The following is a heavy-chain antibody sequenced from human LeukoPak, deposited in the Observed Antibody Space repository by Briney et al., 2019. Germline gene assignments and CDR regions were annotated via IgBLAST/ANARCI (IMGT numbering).Heavy chain of an antibody. V-gene: IGHV4-34*01. D-gene: IGHD1-26*01. CDR3: AGDHRFSGSYYYYGMDV. Sequence: PSETLSLTCAIYGGSFSGYYWSWIRQPPGKGLEWIGEINHGGSTNYNPSLKSRVTISVDTSKNQFSLNLTSVTAADTAVYYCAGDHRFSGSYYYYGMDVWGQGTTVTVSS. CDR2: INHGGST. CDR1: GGSFSGYY. J-gene: IGHJ6*02.